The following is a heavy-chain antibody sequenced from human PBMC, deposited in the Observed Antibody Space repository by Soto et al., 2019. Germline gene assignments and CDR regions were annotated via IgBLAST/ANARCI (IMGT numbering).Heavy chain of an antibody. V-gene: IGHV1-69*13. J-gene: IGHJ6*02. D-gene: IGHD3-3*01. CDR1: GGTFSSYA. Sequence: ASVKVSCKASGGTFSSYAISWVRQAPGQGLEWMGGIIPIFGTANYAQKFQGRVTITADESTSTAYMELSSLRSEDTAVYYCARDQMAIFGGVTAGMDVWGQGTTVTVSS. CDR3: ARDQMAIFGGVTAGMDV. CDR2: IIPIFGTA.